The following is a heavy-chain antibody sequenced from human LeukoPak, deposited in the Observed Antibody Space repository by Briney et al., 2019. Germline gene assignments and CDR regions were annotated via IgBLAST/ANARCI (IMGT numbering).Heavy chain of an antibody. D-gene: IGHD3-3*01. CDR3: ALRFLEWSSFDY. CDR1: GFTFSNYG. V-gene: IGHV3-30*02. CDR2: IRYDGSNK. J-gene: IGHJ4*02. Sequence: GGSLRLSCAASGFTFSNYGMHWVRQAPGKGLEWVAFIRYDGSNKYYVDSVKGRFTISRGNSKNTLYLQMNSLRAEDTAVYYCALRFLEWSSFDYWGQGTLVTVSS.